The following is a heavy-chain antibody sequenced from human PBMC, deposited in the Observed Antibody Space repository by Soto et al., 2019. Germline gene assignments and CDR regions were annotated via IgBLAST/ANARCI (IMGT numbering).Heavy chain of an antibody. CDR2: IYYSGST. D-gene: IGHD2-2*02. J-gene: IGHJ4*02. V-gene: IGHV4-31*03. Sequence: QVQLQESGPGLVKPSQTLSLTCTVSGGSISSGGYYWSWIRQHPGKGLEWIGYIYYSGSTYYNPALKSRVTISVDTSKNQFSLKLSSVTAADTAVYYCARGRCSSTSCYTLRAWDYWGQGTLVTVSS. CDR1: GGSISSGGYY. CDR3: ARGRCSSTSCYTLRAWDY.